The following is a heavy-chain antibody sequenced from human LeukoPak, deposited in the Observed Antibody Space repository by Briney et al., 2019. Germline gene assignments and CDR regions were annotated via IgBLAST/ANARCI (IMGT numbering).Heavy chain of an antibody. CDR3: GFEYSSSSVYFDY. J-gene: IGHJ4*02. CDR2: ISGSGGST. CDR1: GFTFSSYA. Sequence: GGSPRLSCAASGFTFSSYAMSWVRQAPGKGLEWVSVISGSGGSTYYADSVKGRFTISRDNSKNTLYLQMNSLRAEDTAVYYCGFEYSSSSVYFDYWGQGTLVTVSS. V-gene: IGHV3-23*01. D-gene: IGHD6-6*01.